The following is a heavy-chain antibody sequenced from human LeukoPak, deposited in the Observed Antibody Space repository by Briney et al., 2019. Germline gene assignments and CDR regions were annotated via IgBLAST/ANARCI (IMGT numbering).Heavy chain of an antibody. CDR2: ISSSSSTI. J-gene: IGHJ4*02. D-gene: IGHD3-3*01. CDR3: AREDDFWSGYYGGYFDY. CDR1: GFTFSSYS. Sequence: SGGSLRLSCAASGFTFSSYSMNWVRQAPGKGLEWVSYISSSSSTIYYADSVKGRFTISRDNAKNSLYLQMNSLRDEDTTLYYCAREDDFWSGYYGGYFDYWGQGTLVTVSS. V-gene: IGHV3-48*02.